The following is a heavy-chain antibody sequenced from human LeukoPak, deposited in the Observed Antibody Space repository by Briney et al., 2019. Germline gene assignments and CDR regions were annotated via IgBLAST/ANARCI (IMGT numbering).Heavy chain of an antibody. CDR3: ARGGYGANDDAFYM. CDR2: ISRSTNTI. D-gene: IGHD4-23*01. Sequence: GGSLRLSCAASGFTFSSYSMNWVRQAPEKGLEWVSYISRSTNTIYYADSVKGRFTISRDNAKNSLFLQMNSLRDEDTAVYYCARGGYGANDDAFYMWGQGTMVTVSS. CDR1: GFTFSSYS. J-gene: IGHJ3*02. V-gene: IGHV3-48*02.